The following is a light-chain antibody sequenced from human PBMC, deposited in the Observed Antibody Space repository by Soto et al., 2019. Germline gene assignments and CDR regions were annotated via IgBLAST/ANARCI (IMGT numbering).Light chain of an antibody. CDR1: QSVSSN. CDR3: QQYNNWPLT. CDR2: GAS. V-gene: IGKV3-15*01. Sequence: EIVITQSPTTLSFSPLEIATLSCRASQSVSSNLAWYQQKPGQAPRLLIYGASTRATGIPARFSGSGSGTEFTLTISSLQSEDFAVYYCQQYNNWPLTFGGGTKVDIK. J-gene: IGKJ4*01.